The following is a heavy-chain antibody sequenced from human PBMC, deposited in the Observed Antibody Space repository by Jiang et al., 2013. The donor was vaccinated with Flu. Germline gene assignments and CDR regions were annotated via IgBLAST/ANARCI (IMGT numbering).Heavy chain of an antibody. CDR1: GYTFTSYG. J-gene: IGHJ6*02. CDR3: ARKAHIVVVTATEPYYYYGMDV. CDR2: ISAYNGNT. D-gene: IGHD2-21*02. V-gene: IGHV1-18*01. Sequence: GAEVKKPGASVKVSCKASGYTFTSYGISWVRQAPGQGLEWMGWISAYNGNTNYAQKLQGRVTMTTDTSTSTAYMELRSLRSDDTAVYYCARKAHIVVVTATEPYYYYGMDVWGQGTTVTVSS.